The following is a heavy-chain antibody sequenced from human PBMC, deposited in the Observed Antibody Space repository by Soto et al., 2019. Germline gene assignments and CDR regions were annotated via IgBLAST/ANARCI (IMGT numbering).Heavy chain of an antibody. CDR3: ATVVYYYDSSGYSLIDP. D-gene: IGHD3-22*01. V-gene: IGHV1-24*01. Sequence: ASVKVSCKASGDTFSTYTITWMRQAPGKGLEWMGGFDPEDGETIYAQKFQGRVTMTEDTSTDTAYMELSSLRSEDTAVYYCATVVYYYDSSGYSLIDPWGQGTLVTVSS. J-gene: IGHJ5*02. CDR1: GDTFSTYT. CDR2: FDPEDGET.